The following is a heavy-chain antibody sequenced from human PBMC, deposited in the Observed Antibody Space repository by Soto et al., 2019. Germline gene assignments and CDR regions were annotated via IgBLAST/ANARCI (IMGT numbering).Heavy chain of an antibody. CDR3: GRDVGYGLIDY. CDR2: INAYNGNT. D-gene: IGHD5-18*01. J-gene: IGHJ4*01. Sequence: QVQLVQSGAEVKKPGASVMVSCKASGYTFTSYGISWVRQAPGQGLEWMGWINAYNGNTNYAQKLQGRVTMTTDTTTRTAYMELRSRRSDDTVVYYGGRDVGYGLIDYWGHGALITVST. V-gene: IGHV1-18*01. CDR1: GYTFTSYG.